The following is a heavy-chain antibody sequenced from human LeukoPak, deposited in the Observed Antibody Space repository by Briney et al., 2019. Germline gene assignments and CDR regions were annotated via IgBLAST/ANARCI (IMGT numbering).Heavy chain of an antibody. Sequence: SGPTLVNPTQTLTLTCTFSGFSLNTPGVGVGWIRQPPGKALEWLALIYWNNDNRYSPSLRSRLTITKDTSKNQVVLTMTEMDPVDTATYYCAHYGDYRFLYYFDYWGQGTLITVSS. CDR1: GFSLNTPGVG. CDR2: IYWNNDN. CDR3: AHYGDYRFLYYFDY. D-gene: IGHD4-17*01. J-gene: IGHJ4*02. V-gene: IGHV2-5*01.